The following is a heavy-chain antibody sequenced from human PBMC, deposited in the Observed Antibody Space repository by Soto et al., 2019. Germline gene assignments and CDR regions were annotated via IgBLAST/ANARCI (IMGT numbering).Heavy chain of an antibody. CDR1: GYTFTSYG. Sequence: ASVKVSCKASGYTFTSYGISWVRQAPGQGLEWMGWISAYNGNTNYAQKLQGRVTMTTDTSTSTAYMELRSLRSDETAVYYCARDRGRPAVAGTDFPVDYWGQGTLVTVSS. J-gene: IGHJ4*02. V-gene: IGHV1-18*04. CDR3: ARDRGRPAVAGTDFPVDY. CDR2: ISAYNGNT. D-gene: IGHD6-19*01.